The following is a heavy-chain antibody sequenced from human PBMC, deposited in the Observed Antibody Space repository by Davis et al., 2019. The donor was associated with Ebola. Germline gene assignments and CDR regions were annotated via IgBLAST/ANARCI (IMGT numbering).Heavy chain of an antibody. D-gene: IGHD3-22*01. CDR3: AREIVEYYYDSSGYNTAYYFDY. V-gene: IGHV3-72*01. CDR2: TRNKANSYTT. Sequence: GESLKISCAASGFTFSDHYMDWVRQAPGKGLEWVGRTRNKANSYTTEYAASVKGRFTISRDDSKNSLYLQMNSLKTEDTAVYYCAREIVEYYYDSSGYNTAYYFDYWGQGTLVTVSS. CDR1: GFTFSDHY. J-gene: IGHJ4*02.